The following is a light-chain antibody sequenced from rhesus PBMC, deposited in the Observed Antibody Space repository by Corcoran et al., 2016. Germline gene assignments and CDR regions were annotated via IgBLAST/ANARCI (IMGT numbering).Light chain of an antibody. Sequence: DIQMTQSPSSLSASLGDTVTITCRASQSISNWLDWYQQKPWKAPKLLLYKASSLQTGVPSRFSVRGSVTDFTLTVSSLQPEDFATYYCLQYSRSTCTFGQGTKVGIK. V-gene: IGKV1-22*01. CDR1: QSISNW. CDR2: KAS. J-gene: IGKJ2*01. CDR3: LQYSRSTCT.